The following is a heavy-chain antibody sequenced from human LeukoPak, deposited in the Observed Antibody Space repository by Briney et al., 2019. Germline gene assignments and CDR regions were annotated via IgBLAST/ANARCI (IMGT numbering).Heavy chain of an antibody. CDR3: ARYSRGSVGMSSFDWDFDL. CDR1: GFTFSDYY. D-gene: IGHD2-21*01. CDR2: ISNTGNTI. J-gene: IGHJ2*01. V-gene: IGHV3-11*01. Sequence: GGSLRLSCAASGFTFSDYYMSWIRQAPGKGLEWVSYISNTGNTIYYTDSVKGRFTVSRDNAKNSLYLQMNSLRAEDTAGYYCARYSRGSVGMSSFDWDFDLLGRGTLVTGSS.